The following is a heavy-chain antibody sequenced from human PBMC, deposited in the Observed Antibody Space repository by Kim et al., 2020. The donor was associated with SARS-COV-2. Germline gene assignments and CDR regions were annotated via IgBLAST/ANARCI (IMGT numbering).Heavy chain of an antibody. J-gene: IGHJ3*02. CDR2: IRSKANSYAT. CDR1: GFTFSGSA. D-gene: IGHD3-10*01. V-gene: IGHV3-73*01. Sequence: GGSLRLSCAASGFTFSGSAMHWVRQASGKGLEWVGRIRSKANSYATAYAASVKGRFTISRDDSKNTAYLQMNSLKTEDTAVYYCTRARAPGLDAFDIWGQGTMVTVSS. CDR3: TRARAPGLDAFDI.